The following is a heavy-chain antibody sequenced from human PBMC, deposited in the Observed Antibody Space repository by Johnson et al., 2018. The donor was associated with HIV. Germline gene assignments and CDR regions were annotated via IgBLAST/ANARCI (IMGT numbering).Heavy chain of an antibody. J-gene: IGHJ3*02. V-gene: IGHV3-20*04. CDR1: GFTFSDYY. CDR2: INWNGGST. Sequence: VQLVESGGGVVQPGRSLRLSCAVSGFTFSDYYMSWIRQAPGKGLEWVSGINWNGGSTGYADSVKGRFTISRDNAKNSLFLQMNSLRAEDTALYSCARVGVDDAFDIWGQGTMVTVSS. D-gene: IGHD2-15*01. CDR3: ARVGVDDAFDI.